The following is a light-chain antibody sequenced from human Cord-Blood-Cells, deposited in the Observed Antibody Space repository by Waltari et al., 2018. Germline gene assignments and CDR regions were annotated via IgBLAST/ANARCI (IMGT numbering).Light chain of an antibody. CDR3: SSYTSSSTLV. CDR1: SSDAGGYNY. CDR2: DVS. Sequence: QSALTQPASVSGSPGQSITISCTGTSSDAGGYNYVSWYQQHPGKAPKLMIYDVSKRPSGVSNRFSGSKSGTTASLTISGLQAEDEADYYCSSYTSSSTLVFGGGTKLTVL. J-gene: IGLJ2*01. V-gene: IGLV2-14*01.